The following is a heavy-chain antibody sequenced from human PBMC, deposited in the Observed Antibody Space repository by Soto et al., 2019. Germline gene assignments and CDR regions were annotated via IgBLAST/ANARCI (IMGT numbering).Heavy chain of an antibody. V-gene: IGHV4-59*08. CDR2: IYYSGST. CDR1: GGSISSYY. J-gene: IGHJ6*03. CDR3: ARLPMGGLYYYYMDV. D-gene: IGHD3-16*01. Sequence: SETLSLTCTVSGGSISSYYWSWIRQPPGKGLEWIGYIYYSGSTNYNPSLKSRVTISVDTSKNQFSLKLSSVTAADTAVYYCARLPMGGLYYYYMDVWGKGTTVTVSS.